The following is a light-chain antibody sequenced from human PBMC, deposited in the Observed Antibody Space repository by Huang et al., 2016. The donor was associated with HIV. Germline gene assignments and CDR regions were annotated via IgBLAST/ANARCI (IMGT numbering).Light chain of an antibody. J-gene: IGKJ2*01. Sequence: EIVLTKSPGTLSLSPGERSTLSCRANQTVRNSYLAWYQQKPGQVPRLLIAGAYTRAGGIPDRVSGSQAGSDFTRSISRLEPEDFAVYYCQQYGSSPRTFGQGTKLESK. CDR3: QQYGSSPRT. V-gene: IGKV3-20*01. CDR2: GAY. CDR1: QTVRNSY.